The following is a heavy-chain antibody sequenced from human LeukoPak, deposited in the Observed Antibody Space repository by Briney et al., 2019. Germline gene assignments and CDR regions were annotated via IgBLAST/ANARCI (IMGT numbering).Heavy chain of an antibody. D-gene: IGHD2/OR15-2a*01. J-gene: IGHJ4*02. Sequence: GGSLRLSCAASGFTFSSYAMSWVRQAPGKGLEWVSAISGSGGSTYYANSVKGRFTISRDNSKNTLYLQMNSLRAEDTAVYYCALQSMGYFDYWGQGTLVTVSS. CDR1: GFTFSSYA. V-gene: IGHV3-23*01. CDR2: ISGSGGST. CDR3: ALQSMGYFDY.